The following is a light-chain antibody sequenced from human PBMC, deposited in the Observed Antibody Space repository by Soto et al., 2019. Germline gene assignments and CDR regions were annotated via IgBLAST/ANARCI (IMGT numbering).Light chain of an antibody. CDR1: QSVSSSY. J-gene: IGKJ1*01. Sequence: EIGLTQYPGTLSLSPGEGATLSCRASQSVSSSYLAWYQQKPGQAPRLLIYRTSNRATGIPDRFSGSGSGTDFTLTISRLEPEDFAVYWCQQYDSSPRTFGQGTNVDI. CDR2: RTS. V-gene: IGKV3-20*01. CDR3: QQYDSSPRT.